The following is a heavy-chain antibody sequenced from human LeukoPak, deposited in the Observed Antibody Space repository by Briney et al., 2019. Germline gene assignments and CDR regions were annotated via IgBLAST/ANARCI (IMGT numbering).Heavy chain of an antibody. CDR2: IYYSGST. J-gene: IGHJ5*02. CDR1: GGSISSGGYY. D-gene: IGHD6-13*01. CDR3: ARDSDSSSWYPGIDP. Sequence: SETLSLTCTVSGGSISSGGYYWSWIRQHPGKGLEWIGYIYYSGSTYYNPSLKSRVTISVDTSKNQFSLKLSSVTAADTAVYYCARDSDSSSWYPGIDPWGQGTLVTVSS. V-gene: IGHV4-31*03.